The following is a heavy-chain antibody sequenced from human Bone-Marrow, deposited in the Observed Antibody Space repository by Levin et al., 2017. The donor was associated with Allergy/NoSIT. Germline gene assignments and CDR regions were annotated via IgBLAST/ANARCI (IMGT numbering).Heavy chain of an antibody. CDR3: ARGGRYPKKHWFDP. V-gene: IGHV4-30-4*01. J-gene: IGHJ5*02. CDR1: DGSINSGDYY. D-gene: IGHD1-14*01. Sequence: SETLSLTCTVSDGSINSGDYYWSWIRQSPGTGLEWIGYIYYTGTTYYNPSLKSRVIVSLDTSKNLFSLNLRSVTAADTGVYFCARGGRYPKKHWFDPWGQGILVTVSS. CDR2: IYYTGTT.